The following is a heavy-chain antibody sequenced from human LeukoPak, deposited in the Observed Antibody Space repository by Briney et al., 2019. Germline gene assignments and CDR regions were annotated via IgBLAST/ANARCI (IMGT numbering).Heavy chain of an antibody. J-gene: IGHJ4*02. CDR2: IGGSGGST. D-gene: IGHD6-19*01. CDR1: GFTFSSYA. Sequence: GGSLRLSYAASGFTFSSYAMSWVRQAPGKGLEWVSAIGGSGGSTYYADSVKGRFTISRDNSKNTLYLQMNSLRAEDTAVYYCPRGSSGWPDWGQGTLVTVSS. V-gene: IGHV3-23*01. CDR3: PRGSSGWPD.